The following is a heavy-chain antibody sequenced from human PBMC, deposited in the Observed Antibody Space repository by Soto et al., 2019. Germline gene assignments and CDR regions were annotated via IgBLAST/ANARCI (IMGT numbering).Heavy chain of an antibody. Sequence: PSETLSLTCTVSGGSVSSGSYYWSWIRQPPGKGLEWIGYIYYSGSTNYNPSLKSRVTISVDTSKNQFSLKLSSVTAADTAVYYCARAGGGITIFGVVPDYYYYYGMDVWGQGTTVTVSS. J-gene: IGHJ6*02. CDR3: ARAGGGITIFGVVPDYYYYYGMDV. D-gene: IGHD3-3*01. CDR2: IYYSGST. CDR1: GGSVSSGSYY. V-gene: IGHV4-61*01.